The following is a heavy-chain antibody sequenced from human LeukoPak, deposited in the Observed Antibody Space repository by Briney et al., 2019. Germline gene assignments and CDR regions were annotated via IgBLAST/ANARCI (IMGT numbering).Heavy chain of an antibody. CDR2: FDPEDGET. Sequence: GASVKVPCKVSGYTLTELSMHWVRQAPGKGLEWMGGFDPEDGETIYAQKFQGRVTMTEDTSTDTAYMELSSLRSEDTAVYYCATDVSSSSSTLFDYWGQGTLVTVSS. CDR1: GYTLTELS. D-gene: IGHD6-6*01. CDR3: ATDVSSSSSTLFDY. J-gene: IGHJ4*02. V-gene: IGHV1-24*01.